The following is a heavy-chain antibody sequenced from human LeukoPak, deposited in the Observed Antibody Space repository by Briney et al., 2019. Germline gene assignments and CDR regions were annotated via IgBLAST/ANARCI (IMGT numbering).Heavy chain of an antibody. CDR3: ARGEMATTYYFDY. V-gene: IGHV4-31*03. D-gene: IGHD5-24*01. J-gene: IGHJ4*02. CDR2: IYYSGSS. Sequence: SQTLSLTCTVSGGSISSGGYYWSWIRQHPGKGLEWIGYIYYSGSSYYNPSLKSRVTISVDTSKNQFSLKLTSVTAADTAVYYCARGEMATTYYFDYWGQGTLVTVSS. CDR1: GGSISSGGYY.